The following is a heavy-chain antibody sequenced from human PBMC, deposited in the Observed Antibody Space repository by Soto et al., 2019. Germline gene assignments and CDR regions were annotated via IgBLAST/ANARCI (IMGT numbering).Heavy chain of an antibody. CDR2: INHSGST. Sequence: PSETLSLTCAVYGGSFGGYYWIWIRQPPGKGLEWIGEINHSGSTNYNPSLKSRVTISVDTSKNQFSLKLSSVTAADTAVYYCARGYCSSTSCYLYFDYWGQGTLVTVSS. J-gene: IGHJ4*02. V-gene: IGHV4-34*01. D-gene: IGHD2-2*01. CDR1: GGSFGGYY. CDR3: ARGYCSSTSCYLYFDY.